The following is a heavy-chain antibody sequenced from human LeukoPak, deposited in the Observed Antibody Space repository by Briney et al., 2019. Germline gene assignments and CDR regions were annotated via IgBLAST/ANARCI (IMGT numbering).Heavy chain of an antibody. CDR1: GFSFSNFG. D-gene: IGHD3-10*01. CDR3: ARGGSGSSGLDY. V-gene: IGHV3-33*01. J-gene: IGHJ4*02. CDR2: IWYDGSNK. Sequence: GGSLRLSCAASGFSFSNFGMHWVRQAPGKGREWVTVIWYDGSNKYYADSVKGRFTISRDNPKNTLYLQMNSLRAEDTAVYYCARGGSGSSGLDYWGQGTLVTVSS.